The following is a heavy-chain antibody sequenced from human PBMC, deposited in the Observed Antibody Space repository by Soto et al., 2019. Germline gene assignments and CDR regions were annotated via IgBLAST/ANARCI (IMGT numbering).Heavy chain of an antibody. CDR2: ISWNSGSI. Sequence: PGGSLRLSCAASGFTFDDYAMHWVRQAPGKGLEWVSGISWNSGSIGYADSVKGRFTISRDNAKNSLYLQMNSLRAEDTALYYCAKDIYKEDEYTLNFDSWGRGTLVTVSS. CDR1: GFTFDDYA. CDR3: AKDIYKEDEYTLNFDS. D-gene: IGHD1-1*01. J-gene: IGHJ4*02. V-gene: IGHV3-9*01.